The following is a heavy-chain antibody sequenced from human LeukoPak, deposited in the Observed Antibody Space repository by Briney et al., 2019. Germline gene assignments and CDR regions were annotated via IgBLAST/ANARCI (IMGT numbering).Heavy chain of an antibody. Sequence: SGGSLRLSCAASGFTFSSYAMNWVRQAPGKGLEWVSYISSSSSTIYYADSVKGRFTISRDNAKNSLYLQMNSLRDEDTAVYYCARCPPLYCSGGSCYPDYYYYGMDVWGQGTTVTVSS. D-gene: IGHD2-15*01. CDR2: ISSSSSTI. V-gene: IGHV3-48*02. CDR1: GFTFSSYA. J-gene: IGHJ6*02. CDR3: ARCPPLYCSGGSCYPDYYYYGMDV.